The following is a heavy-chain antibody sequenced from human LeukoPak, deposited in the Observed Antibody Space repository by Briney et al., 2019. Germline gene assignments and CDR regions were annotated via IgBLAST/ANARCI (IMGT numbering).Heavy chain of an antibody. CDR1: GGSISSHY. CDR3: ARQSLVDYSDSRGPFRWFDI. D-gene: IGHD3-16*01. J-gene: IGHJ5*02. V-gene: IGHV4-59*11. CDR2: IDHTGST. Sequence: SETLSLSCNVSGGSISSHYWSWIRQPPGKGLEWIGYIDHTGSTDCSPSLKSRVTMSVDTSKNQVSLKLSCVTAADTAVYFCARQSLVDYSDSRGPFRWFDIWGRGTLVTVS.